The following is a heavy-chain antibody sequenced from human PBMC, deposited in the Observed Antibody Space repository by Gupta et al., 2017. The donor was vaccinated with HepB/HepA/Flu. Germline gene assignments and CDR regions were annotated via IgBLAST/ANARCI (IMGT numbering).Heavy chain of an antibody. CDR1: GFTFRSYW. CDR3: TSAFLRHSFDF. CDR2: IKQDGGEK. D-gene: IGHD6-6*01. V-gene: IGHV3-7*01. Sequence: EVQLAESGGGLVQPGGSLRLSCAASGFTFRSYWMSWVRQAPGKGLEWVADIKQDGGEKTYVDSVKGRFTISRDNAKKTLDLQMHSLRAEDTAVYYCTSAFLRHSFDFWGQGTLVTVSS. J-gene: IGHJ4*02.